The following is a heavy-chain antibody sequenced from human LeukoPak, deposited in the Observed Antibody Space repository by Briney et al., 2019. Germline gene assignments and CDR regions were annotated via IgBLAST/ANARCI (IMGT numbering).Heavy chain of an antibody. CDR1: GGSISSSSYY. D-gene: IGHD3-10*01. J-gene: IGHJ5*02. CDR2: IYYSGST. V-gene: IGHV4-39*01. CDR3: ASGMELLWFGELLHWFDP. Sequence: SETLSLTCTVSGGSISSSSYYWGWIRQPPGKGLEWIGSIYYSGSTYYNPSLKSRVTISVDTSKNQFSLKLSSVTAADTAVYYCASGMELLWFGELLHWFDPRGPGTLVTVSS.